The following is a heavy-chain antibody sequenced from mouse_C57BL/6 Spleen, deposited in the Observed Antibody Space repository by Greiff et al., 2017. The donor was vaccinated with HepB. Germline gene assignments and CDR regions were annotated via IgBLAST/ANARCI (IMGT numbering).Heavy chain of an antibody. D-gene: IGHD1-1*01. J-gene: IGHJ4*01. CDR2: FYPGSGSI. Sequence: VKLQESGAELVKPGASVKLSCKASGYTFTEYTIHWVKQRSGQGLEWIGWFYPGSGSIKYNEKFKDKATLTADKSSSTVYMELSRLTSEDSAVYFCARHERPVTTVVARYAMDYWGQGTSVTVSS. CDR1: GYTFTEYT. V-gene: IGHV1-62-2*01. CDR3: ARHERPVTTVVARYAMDY.